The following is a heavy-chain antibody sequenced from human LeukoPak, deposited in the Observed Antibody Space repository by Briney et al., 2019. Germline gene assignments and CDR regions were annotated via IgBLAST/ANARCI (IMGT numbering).Heavy chain of an antibody. Sequence: SVKVSCKASGGTFSSYAISWVRQAPGQGLEWMGGIIPIFGTSNYAQRFQGRVTITADESTSTGYMELSSLRSEDTAVYYCARERDEYSSSWSHSWFDPWGQGTLVTVSS. CDR3: ARERDEYSSSWSHSWFDP. V-gene: IGHV1-69*13. J-gene: IGHJ5*02. D-gene: IGHD6-13*01. CDR1: GGTFSSYA. CDR2: IIPIFGTS.